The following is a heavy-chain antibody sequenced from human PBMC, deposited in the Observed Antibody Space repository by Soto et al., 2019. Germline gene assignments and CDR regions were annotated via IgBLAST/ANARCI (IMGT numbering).Heavy chain of an antibody. CDR1: GFTFRNYG. J-gene: IGHJ6*02. CDR2: IFYDGGNK. V-gene: IGHV3-33*01. CDR3: AREYLVGGWYMYV. D-gene: IGHD1-26*01. Sequence: QVQLVESGGGVVQPGRSLRLSCAASGFTFRNYGMHWVRQAPGKGLEWVAVIFYDGGNKYYADSVKGRFTIPRDNSKNALYLQMNSLRVEDTAVYYCAREYLVGGWYMYVWGQGTTVIVSS.